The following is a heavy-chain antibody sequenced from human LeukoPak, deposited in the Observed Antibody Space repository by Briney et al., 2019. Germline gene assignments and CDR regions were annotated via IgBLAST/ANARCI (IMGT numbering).Heavy chain of an antibody. CDR3: APTSIAAAGNFDY. J-gene: IGHJ4*02. CDR2: INPNSGGT. D-gene: IGHD6-13*01. Sequence: EASVKVSCKASGGTFSSYTISWVRQAPGQGLEWMGRINPNSGGTNYAQKFQGRVTMTRDTSISTAYMELSRLRSDDTAVYYCAPTSIAAAGNFDYWGQGTLVTVSS. V-gene: IGHV1-2*06. CDR1: GGTFSSYT.